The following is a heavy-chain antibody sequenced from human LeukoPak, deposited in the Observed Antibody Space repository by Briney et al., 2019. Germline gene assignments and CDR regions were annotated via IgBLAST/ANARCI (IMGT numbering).Heavy chain of an antibody. V-gene: IGHV1-2*02. CDR1: GYTFTGYY. Sequence: ASVKVSCKASGYTFTGYYMHWVRQAPGQGLEWMGWINPNSGGTNYAQKFQGRVTMTRDTSISTAYMELSRLRSDDTAVYYCARVPRGSSPSYYIDYWGQGTLVTVSS. D-gene: IGHD1-26*01. J-gene: IGHJ4*02. CDR2: INPNSGGT. CDR3: ARVPRGSSPSYYIDY.